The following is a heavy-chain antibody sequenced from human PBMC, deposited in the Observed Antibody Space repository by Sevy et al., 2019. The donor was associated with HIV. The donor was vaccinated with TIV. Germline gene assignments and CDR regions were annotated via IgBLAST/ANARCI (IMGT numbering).Heavy chain of an antibody. CDR3: AREPYYYDSSGYGTDAFDI. J-gene: IGHJ3*02. CDR2: IYYSGST. V-gene: IGHV4-30-4*01. Sequence: SETLSLTCTVSGGSISSGDYYWSWIRQPPGKGLEWIGYIYYSGSTYYNPSLKSRVTISVDTSKNQFYLKLSSVTAADTAVYYCAREPYYYDSSGYGTDAFDIWGQGTMVTVSS. CDR1: GGSISSGDYY. D-gene: IGHD3-22*01.